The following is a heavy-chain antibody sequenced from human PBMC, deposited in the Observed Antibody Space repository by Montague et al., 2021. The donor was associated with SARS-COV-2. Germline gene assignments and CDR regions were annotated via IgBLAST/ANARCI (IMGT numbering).Heavy chain of an antibody. J-gene: IGHJ2*01. D-gene: IGHD5-24*01. CDR2: IYYGGST. CDR1: GGSISTYY. V-gene: IGHV4-59*12. CDR3: ARDGYNAHQNYWYFDL. Sequence: SETLSLTCTVSGGSISTYYWSWIRQPPGKGLEWIGHIYYGGSTXXXPSXXXRVTISVDTSKNQFSLKLSSVTAADTAVNYCARDGYNAHQNYWYFDLWGRGTLVTVAS.